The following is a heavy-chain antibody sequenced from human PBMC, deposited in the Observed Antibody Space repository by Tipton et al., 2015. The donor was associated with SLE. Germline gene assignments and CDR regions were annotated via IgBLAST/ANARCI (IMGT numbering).Heavy chain of an antibody. D-gene: IGHD1-26*01. CDR1: GFTFNSYA. J-gene: IGHJ4*02. CDR3: AKDKGTSGSWRSFDY. CDR2: IYSGSSGK. V-gene: IGHV3-23*03. Sequence: SLRLSCAASGFTFNSYAMHWVRQAPGKGLEWVSLIYSGSSGKYYADSVKGRFTISRDNAKNSLYLQVNSLRPEDTALYFCAKDKGTSGSWRSFDYWGQGTLVTVSS.